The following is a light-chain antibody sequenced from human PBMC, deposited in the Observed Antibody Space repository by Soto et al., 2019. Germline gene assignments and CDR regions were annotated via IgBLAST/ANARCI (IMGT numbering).Light chain of an antibody. CDR3: QQYNSHPWT. CDR1: QSISSW. Sequence: DIQMIQSPSTLSASVGDRVTITCRASQSISSWLAWYQQKPGKAPKLLIYDASSLESGVPSRFSGSGSGTEFTLTISSLQPDDFATYYCQQYNSHPWTFGQGTK. CDR2: DAS. J-gene: IGKJ1*01. V-gene: IGKV1-5*01.